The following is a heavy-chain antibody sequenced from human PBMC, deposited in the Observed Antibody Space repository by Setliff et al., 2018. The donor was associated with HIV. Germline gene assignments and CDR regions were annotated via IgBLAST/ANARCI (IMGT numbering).Heavy chain of an antibody. D-gene: IGHD4-4*01. CDR2: IFHSGST. J-gene: IGHJ4*02. Sequence: SGPTLVNPTQTLTLTCTVSGFSIGTLGMCVGWIRQPPGKGLEWIGSIFHSGSTYYNPSLKSRVTISVDTSKNQFSLKLSSVTAADTAVYYCARSPRYSHYGGLFDYWGQGTLVTVSS. V-gene: IGHV4-38-2*02. CDR3: ARSPRYSHYGGLFDY. CDR1: GFSIGTLGM.